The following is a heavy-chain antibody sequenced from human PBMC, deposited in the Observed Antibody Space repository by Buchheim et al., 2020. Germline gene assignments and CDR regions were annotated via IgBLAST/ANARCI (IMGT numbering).Heavy chain of an antibody. Sequence: EVQLVESGGGLVQPGGSLRLSCAASGFTFSSYSMNWVRQAPGKGLEWVSYIISSSSTIYYADSVKGRFTISRDNAKNSLYLQMNSLRAEDTAVYYCARLSIAVAGTNYWGQGTL. D-gene: IGHD6-19*01. J-gene: IGHJ4*02. CDR3: ARLSIAVAGTNY. CDR2: IISSSSTI. CDR1: GFTFSSYS. V-gene: IGHV3-48*01.